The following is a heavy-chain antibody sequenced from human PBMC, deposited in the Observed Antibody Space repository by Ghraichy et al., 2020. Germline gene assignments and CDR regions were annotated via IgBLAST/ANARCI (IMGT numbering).Heavy chain of an antibody. V-gene: IGHV4-59*01. Sequence: SETLSLTCTVSGGSISSYYWSWIRQPPGKGLEWIGYIDYGGTTNYNPSLKSRLTISVDTSKNQISLRLNSVTAVDTAVYYCARHGGNGFWSATEHYVMHVWGQGTTVIASS. D-gene: IGHD3-3*01. CDR2: IDYGGTT. J-gene: IGHJ6*02. CDR1: GGSISSYY. CDR3: ARHGGNGFWSATEHYVMHV.